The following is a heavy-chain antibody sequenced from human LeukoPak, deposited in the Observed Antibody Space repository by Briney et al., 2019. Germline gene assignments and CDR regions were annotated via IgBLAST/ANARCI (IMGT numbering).Heavy chain of an antibody. V-gene: IGHV3-23*01. J-gene: IGHJ4*02. Sequence: PGGSLRLSCAASGFTFSSYAMSWVRQAPGKGLEWVSAVSGSGGSTYYADSVKGRFTISRDNSKNTLYLQMNSLRAEDTAVYYCAREMGRYSHFDYWGQGTLVTVSS. CDR1: GFTFSSYA. CDR3: AREMGRYSHFDY. D-gene: IGHD3-9*01. CDR2: VSGSGGST.